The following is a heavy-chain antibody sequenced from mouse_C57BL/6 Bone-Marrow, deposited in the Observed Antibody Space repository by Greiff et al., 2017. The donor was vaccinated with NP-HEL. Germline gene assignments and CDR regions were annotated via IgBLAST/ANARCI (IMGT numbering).Heavy chain of an antibody. CDR3: ATGPGKSNVAY. CDR2: IHPNSGST. Sequence: QVQLQQPGAELVKPGASVKLSCKASGYTFTSYWMHWVKQRPGQGLEWIGMIHPNSGSTNYNEKFKSKATLTVDKSSSTAYMQLSSLTSEDSAVYYCATGPGKSNVAYWGQGTLVTVSA. J-gene: IGHJ3*01. D-gene: IGHD2-5*01. V-gene: IGHV1-64*01. CDR1: GYTFTSYW.